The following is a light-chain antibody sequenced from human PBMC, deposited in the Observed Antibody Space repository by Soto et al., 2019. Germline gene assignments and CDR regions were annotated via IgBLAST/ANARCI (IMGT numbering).Light chain of an antibody. J-gene: IGKJ1*01. CDR1: QPVDPW. V-gene: IGKV1-5*03. CDR2: KTS. Sequence: DIRMTQSPSTVSASVGDRVTITCRASQPVDPWLAWHQQKPGKAPRVLIYKTSDLENGVPSRFSGSRSGADYTRTISGVQPSDFATYYCQQYYSRETFVHGTRVEV. CDR3: QQYYSRET.